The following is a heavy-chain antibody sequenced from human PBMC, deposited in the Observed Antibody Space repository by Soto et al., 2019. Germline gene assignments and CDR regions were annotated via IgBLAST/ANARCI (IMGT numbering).Heavy chain of an antibody. CDR1: GYRFTSYW. CDR3: VRPDSTGHYSH. J-gene: IGHJ4*02. CDR2: INPADSDT. D-gene: IGHD3-9*01. V-gene: IGHV5-51*01. Sequence: PGESLKISCEDSGYRFTSYWIGWVRQMPGKGLEWMGIINPADSDTRYSPSFQGQVTVSVDKSISTAYLQRGSLKASDTAMYYCVRPDSTGHYSHWGQGTPVTVSS.